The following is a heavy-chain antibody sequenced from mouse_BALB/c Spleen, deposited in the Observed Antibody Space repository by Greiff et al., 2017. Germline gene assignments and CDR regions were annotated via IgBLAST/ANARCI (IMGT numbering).Heavy chain of an antibody. CDR1: GFTFTDYY. Sequence: DVMLVESGGGLVQPGGSLRLSCATSGFTFTDYYMSWVRQPPGKALEWLGFIRNKANGYTTEYSASVKGRFTISRDNSQSILYLQMNTLRAEDSATYYCARVPYGNYWYFDVWGAGTTVTVSS. J-gene: IGHJ1*01. CDR2: IRNKANGYTT. CDR3: ARVPYGNYWYFDV. D-gene: IGHD2-1*01. V-gene: IGHV7-3*02.